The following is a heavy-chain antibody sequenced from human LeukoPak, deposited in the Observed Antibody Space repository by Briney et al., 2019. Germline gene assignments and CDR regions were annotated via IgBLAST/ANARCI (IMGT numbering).Heavy chain of an antibody. CDR1: GYSISSGYY. CDR2: IYHTGST. V-gene: IGHV4-38-2*01. D-gene: IGHD3-22*01. Sequence: SETLSLTCAVSGYSISSGYYWCWIRQPPGKGLEWIGSIYHTGSTYYNPSLQSRVTISLDSPKNQFSLKLTSVTAADTAVYYCASGGTAVVMALTYYFDTWGQGTPVTVSS. J-gene: IGHJ4*02. CDR3: ASGGTAVVMALTYYFDT.